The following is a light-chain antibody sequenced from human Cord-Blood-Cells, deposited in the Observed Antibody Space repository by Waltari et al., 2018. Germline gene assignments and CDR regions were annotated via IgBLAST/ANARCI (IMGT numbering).Light chain of an antibody. J-gene: IGLJ2*01. CDR3: CSYAGSSTLV. V-gene: IGLV2-23*02. Sequence: QSALTQPASVSGSPGQPLTISCPGTSRDVGCYNLVSWYQQHPGKAPKLMIYEVSKRPSGVSNRFSGSKSGNTASLTISGLQAEDEADYYCCSYAGSSTLVFGGGTKLTVL. CDR1: SRDVGCYNL. CDR2: EVS.